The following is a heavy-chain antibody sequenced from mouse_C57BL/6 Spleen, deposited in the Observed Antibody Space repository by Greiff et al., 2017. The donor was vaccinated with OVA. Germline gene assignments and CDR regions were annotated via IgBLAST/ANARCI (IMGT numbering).Heavy chain of an antibody. D-gene: IGHD1-1*01. V-gene: IGHV1-74*01. CDR2: IHPSDSDT. CDR3: ANDYYDSSGAY. CDR1: GYTFTSYW. Sequence: VQLQQPGAELVKPGASVKVSCKASGYTFTSYWMHWVKQRPGQGLEWIGRIHPSDSDTNYNQKFKGKDTLTVDKSSSTAYMQLSSLTSEDSAVYYCANDYYDSSGAYWGQGTLVTVSA. J-gene: IGHJ3*01.